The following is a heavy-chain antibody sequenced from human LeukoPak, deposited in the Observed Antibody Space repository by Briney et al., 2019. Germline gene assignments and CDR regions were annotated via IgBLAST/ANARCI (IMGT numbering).Heavy chain of an antibody. V-gene: IGHV3-49*04. Sequence: GGSLRLSCRASGFTFRDYAVNWVRQAPGKGLEWVGFIRSDAYGGTIQYDASVRGRFTISRDDSKTIAYLQMNSLETEDTAVYYCARDISEMGAFDIWGLGTMVTVSS. J-gene: IGHJ3*02. CDR3: ARDISEMGAFDI. D-gene: IGHD5-24*01. CDR1: GFTFRDYA. CDR2: IRSDAYGGTI.